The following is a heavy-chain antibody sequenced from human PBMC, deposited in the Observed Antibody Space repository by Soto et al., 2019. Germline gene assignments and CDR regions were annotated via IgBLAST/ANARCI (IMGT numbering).Heavy chain of an antibody. CDR3: ARDLESSDFWSGYYPPYYYYYGMDV. CDR1: GYTFTNYG. D-gene: IGHD3-3*01. J-gene: IGHJ6*02. V-gene: IGHV1-18*01. Sequence: ASVKAYCKASGYTFTNYGISWVRQAPGQGHEWMGWISAYNGNTNYAQKLQGRVTMTTDTSTSTAYMELRSLRSDDTAVYYCARDLESSDFWSGYYPPYYYYYGMDVWGHGTTVTVSS. CDR2: ISAYNGNT.